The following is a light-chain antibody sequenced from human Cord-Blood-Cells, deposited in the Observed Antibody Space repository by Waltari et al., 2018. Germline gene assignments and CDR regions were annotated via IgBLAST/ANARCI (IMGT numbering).Light chain of an antibody. CDR1: QSVSSY. CDR2: DAS. V-gene: IGKV3-11*01. Sequence: LSLSPGERATLSCRASQSVSSYLAWYQQKPGQAPRLLIYDASNRATGIPARFSGSGSGTDFTLTISSLEPEDFAVYYCQQRRTFGQGTKVEIK. CDR3: QQRRT. J-gene: IGKJ1*01.